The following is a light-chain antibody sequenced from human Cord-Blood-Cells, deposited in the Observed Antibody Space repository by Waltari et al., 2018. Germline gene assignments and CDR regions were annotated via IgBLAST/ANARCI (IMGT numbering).Light chain of an antibody. CDR3: QQYYSTPYT. CDR1: QSVLYSSKHKNY. V-gene: IGKV4-1*01. J-gene: IGKJ2*01. Sequence: DIVLTHSPDSLAVSLGERATINCTSSQSVLYSSKHKNYLAWYQQKPGPPPKLLIYCASNRESVVPDRVSVSWSGTDFTLTTIFLQAEDVAVCYCQQYYSTPYTFGQGAKLEIK. CDR2: CAS.